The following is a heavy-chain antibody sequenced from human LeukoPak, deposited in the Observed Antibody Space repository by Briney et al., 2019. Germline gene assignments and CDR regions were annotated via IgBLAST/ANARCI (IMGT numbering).Heavy chain of an antibody. CDR1: GLPIADFA. D-gene: IGHD5/OR15-5a*01. Sequence: GGSLRLSCVASGLPIADFAMHWVRQAPGKGLEWVSLISGDGVSTFYADSVKGRFTISRDNSKNTLYLQVNSLRAEDAAVYYCAKDLIPSVVWGQGTLVTVSS. J-gene: IGHJ4*02. V-gene: IGHV3-43*02. CDR3: AKDLIPSVV. CDR2: ISGDGVST.